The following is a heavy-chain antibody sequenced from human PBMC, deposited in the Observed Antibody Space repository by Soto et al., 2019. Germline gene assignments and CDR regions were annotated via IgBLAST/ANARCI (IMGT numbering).Heavy chain of an antibody. D-gene: IGHD3-22*01. V-gene: IGHV1-69*13. CDR3: ARTPELPTYYYDSSGPSGMDV. CDR2: IIPIFGTA. CDR1: GGTFSSYA. J-gene: IGHJ6*02. Sequence: SVKVSCKASGGTFSSYAISLVRQAPGQGLEWMGGIIPIFGTANYAQKFQGRVTITADESTSTAYMELSSLRSEDTAVYYCARTPELPTYYYDSSGPSGMDVWGQGTTVTVSS.